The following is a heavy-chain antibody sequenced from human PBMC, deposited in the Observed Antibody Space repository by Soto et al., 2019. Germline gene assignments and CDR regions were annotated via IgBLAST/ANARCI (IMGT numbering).Heavy chain of an antibody. CDR3: ARERWDCSSTSCHTHYGMDV. V-gene: IGHV4-39*07. J-gene: IGHJ6*02. Sequence: SETLSLTCTVSGGSISSSYYWGWIRQPPGKGLEWIGSIYYSGSTYYNPSLKSRVTISVDTSKNQFSLKLSSVTAADTAVYYCARERWDCSSTSCHTHYGMDVWGQGTTVTVSS. CDR1: GGSISSSYY. D-gene: IGHD2-2*01. CDR2: IYYSGST.